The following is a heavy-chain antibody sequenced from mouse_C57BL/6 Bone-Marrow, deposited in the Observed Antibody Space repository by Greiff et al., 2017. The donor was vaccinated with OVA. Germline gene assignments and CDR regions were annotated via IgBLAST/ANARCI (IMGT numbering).Heavy chain of an antibody. Sequence: EVKLMESGGGLVKPGGSLKLSCAASGFTFSDYGMHWVRQAPEKGLEWVAYISSGSSTIYYADTVKGRFTISRDNAKNTLYLQMSSLKSEDTAMYYCARHGDDYDAGSYYAMDYWGQGTSVTVSS. CDR3: ARHGDDYDAGSYYAMDY. D-gene: IGHD2-4*01. CDR2: ISSGSSTI. V-gene: IGHV5-17*03. CDR1: GFTFSDYG. J-gene: IGHJ4*01.